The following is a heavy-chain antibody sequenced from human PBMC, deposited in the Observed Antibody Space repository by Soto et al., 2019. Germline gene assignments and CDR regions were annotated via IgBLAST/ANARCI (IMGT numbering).Heavy chain of an antibody. CDR3: ATEYSTSFDY. CDR1: GFTFSNYA. D-gene: IGHD6-6*01. J-gene: IGHJ4*02. Sequence: EVQLLESGGGLIHPGGSLRLSCAASGFTFSNYAMNWVRQAPGKGLEWVSAISAGGSNTDYADSVKGRFTISSDNSKNTLYLQMNSLRAEDTAVYYCATEYSTSFDYWGQGTLVTVSS. V-gene: IGHV3-23*01. CDR2: ISAGGSNT.